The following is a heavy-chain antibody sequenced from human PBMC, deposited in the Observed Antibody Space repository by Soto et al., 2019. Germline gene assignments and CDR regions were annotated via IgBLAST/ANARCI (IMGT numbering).Heavy chain of an antibody. CDR2: IYYSGST. V-gene: IGHV4-39*01. J-gene: IGHJ5*02. CDR1: GGSISSSSYY. Sequence: PSETLSLTWTVSGGSISSSSYYWGWIRQPPGKGLEWIGSIYYSGSTYYNPSLKSRVTISVDTSKNQFSLKLSSATAADTAVYYCARHPLGVWGSYRPLPNWFDPWGQGTLVTVSS. D-gene: IGHD3-16*02. CDR3: ARHPLGVWGSYRPLPNWFDP.